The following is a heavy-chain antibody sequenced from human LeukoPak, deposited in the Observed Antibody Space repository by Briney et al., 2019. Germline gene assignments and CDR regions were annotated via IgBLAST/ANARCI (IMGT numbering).Heavy chain of an antibody. D-gene: IGHD3-22*01. CDR3: ARASYYYDSSGYYPDDY. CDR2: IIPILGIA. Sequence: PVKVSCKASGGTFSSYAISWVRQAPGQGLEWMGRIIPILGIANYAQKFQGRVTITADKSTSTAYMELSSLRSEDTAVYYCARASYYYDSSGYYPDDYWGQGTLVTVSS. CDR1: GGTFSSYA. V-gene: IGHV1-69*04. J-gene: IGHJ4*02.